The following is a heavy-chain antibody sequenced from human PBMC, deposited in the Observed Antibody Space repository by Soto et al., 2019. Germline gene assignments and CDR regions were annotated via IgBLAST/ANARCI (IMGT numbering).Heavy chain of an antibody. V-gene: IGHV1-3*01. CDR3: ARRRGQLVSWYFDL. D-gene: IGHD6-6*01. J-gene: IGHJ2*01. CDR2: INAGNGNT. Sequence: QVQLVQSGAEVKKPGASVKVSCKASGYTFTSYAMHWVRQAPGQRLEWMGWINAGNGNTKYSQKFQGRVTITRDTSASTAYMELSSLRSEDTAVYYCARRRGQLVSWYFDLWGGGTLVTVSS. CDR1: GYTFTSYA.